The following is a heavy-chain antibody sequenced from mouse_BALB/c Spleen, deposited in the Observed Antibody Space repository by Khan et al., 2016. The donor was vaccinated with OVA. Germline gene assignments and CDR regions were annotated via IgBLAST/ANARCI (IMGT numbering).Heavy chain of an antibody. D-gene: IGHD2-4*01. Sequence: VQLQQPGTVLARPGASVKMSCKASGFTFTSYWMHWVKQRPGQGLEWIGAIYPGNSDTSYNQKFKGKAKLTAVTSTSTAYMEVCSLTNEDSAVYYRTREYDYGGGYYYAMDYWGQGTSVTVSS. CDR2: IYPGNSDT. CDR1: GFTFTSYW. V-gene: IGHV1-5*01. J-gene: IGHJ4*01. CDR3: TREYDYGGGYYYAMDY.